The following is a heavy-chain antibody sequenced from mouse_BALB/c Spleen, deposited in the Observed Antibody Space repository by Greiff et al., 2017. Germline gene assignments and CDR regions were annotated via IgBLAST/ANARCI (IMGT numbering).Heavy chain of an antibody. V-gene: IGHV2-9*02. D-gene: IGHD2-4*01. J-gene: IGHJ3*01. Sequence: QVQLKESGPGLVAPSQSLSITCTVSGFSLTSYGVHWVRQPPGKGLEWLGVIWAGGSTNYNSALMSRLSISKDNSKSQVFLKMNSLQTDDTAMYYCARDLDYVAWFAYWGQGTLVTVSA. CDR3: ARDLDYVAWFAY. CDR1: GFSLTSYG. CDR2: IWAGGST.